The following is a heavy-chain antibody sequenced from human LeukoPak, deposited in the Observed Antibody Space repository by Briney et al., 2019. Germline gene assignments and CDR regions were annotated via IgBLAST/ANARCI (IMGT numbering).Heavy chain of an antibody. CDR3: ARVVGVVAADYYYYTDV. CDR2: IIPIFGTA. J-gene: IGHJ6*03. D-gene: IGHD2-15*01. CDR1: GGTFSSYA. V-gene: IGHV1-69*13. Sequence: ASVKVSCKASGGTFSSYAISWVRQAPGQGLEWMGGIIPIFGTANYAQKFQGRVTITADESTSTAYMELSSLRSEDTAVYYCARVVGVVAADYYYYTDVWGKGTTVTVSS.